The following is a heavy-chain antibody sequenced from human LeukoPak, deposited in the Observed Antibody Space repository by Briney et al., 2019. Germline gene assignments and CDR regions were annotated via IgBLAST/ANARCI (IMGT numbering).Heavy chain of an antibody. CDR3: ARRYYYDTSSYRSYWYFDL. CDR2: IYYSGST. D-gene: IGHD3-22*01. V-gene: IGHV4-59*08. CDR1: GGSISSYY. Sequence: PSETLSLTCTVSGGSISSYYWSWIRQPPGKGLEWIGYIYYSGSTNYNPSLKSGVTISLDTSKNQFSLKLSSVTAADTAVYYCARRYYYDTSSYRSYWYFDLWGRGTLVTVSS. J-gene: IGHJ2*01.